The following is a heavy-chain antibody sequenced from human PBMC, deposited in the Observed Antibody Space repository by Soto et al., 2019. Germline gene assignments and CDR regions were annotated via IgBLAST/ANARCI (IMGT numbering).Heavy chain of an antibody. D-gene: IGHD3-10*01. V-gene: IGHV1-18*01. CDR1: GYTFTSYG. J-gene: IGHJ6*02. CDR3: ARDGQNGSGSYRKGYYYYYGMDV. Sequence: ASVKVSCKASGYTFTSYGISWVRQAPGQGLEWMGWISAYNGNTNYAQKLQGRVTMTTDTSTSTAYMELRSLRSDDTAVYYCARDGQNGSGSYRKGYYYYYGMDVWGQGTTVTVSS. CDR2: ISAYNGNT.